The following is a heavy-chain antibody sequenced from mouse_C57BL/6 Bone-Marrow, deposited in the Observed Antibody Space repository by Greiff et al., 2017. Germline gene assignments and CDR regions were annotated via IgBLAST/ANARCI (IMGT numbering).Heavy chain of an antibody. CDR3: ASNWVYWYFDV. V-gene: IGHV5-4*01. CDR2: ISDGGSYT. D-gene: IGHD4-1*01. J-gene: IGHJ1*03. Sequence: EVQLQESGGGLVKPGGSLKLSCAASGFTFSSYAMSWVRQTPEKRLEWVATISDGGSYTYYPDNVKGRFTISRDNAKNNLYLQMSHLKSEDTAMYYCASNWVYWYFDVWGTGTTVTVSS. CDR1: GFTFSSYA.